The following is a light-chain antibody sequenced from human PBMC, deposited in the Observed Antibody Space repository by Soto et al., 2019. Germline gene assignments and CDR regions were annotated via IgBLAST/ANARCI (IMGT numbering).Light chain of an antibody. CDR2: KAS. CDR3: QQYNSYWRT. CDR1: QDISNY. J-gene: IGKJ1*01. Sequence: DIQMTQSPSSLAASVVDRVTITCQATQDISNYVNWYQHKPGKAPKLLIYKASSLESGVPSRFSGSGSGTEFTLTISSLQPDDFATYYCQQYNSYWRTFGQGTKVDI. V-gene: IGKV1-5*03.